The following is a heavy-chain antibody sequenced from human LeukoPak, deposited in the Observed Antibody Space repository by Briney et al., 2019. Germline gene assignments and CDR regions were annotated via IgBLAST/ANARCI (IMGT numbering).Heavy chain of an antibody. CDR3: ARDGQPFDS. D-gene: IGHD6-13*01. CDR1: GFTFSSYW. Sequence: GGSLRLSCAASGFTFSSYWMSWVRQAPGKGLEWVANMNQAGSEKYYVDSVKGRFTISRDNAKNSLSLQMNSLRAEDTAVYYCARDGQPFDSWGQGTLVTVSS. V-gene: IGHV3-7*04. J-gene: IGHJ4*02. CDR2: MNQAGSEK.